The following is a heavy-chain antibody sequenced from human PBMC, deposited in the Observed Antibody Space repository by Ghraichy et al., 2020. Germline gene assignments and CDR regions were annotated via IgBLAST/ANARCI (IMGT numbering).Heavy chain of an antibody. Sequence: GGSLRLSCAASGFTFDDYAMHWVRQAPGKGLEWVSGISWNSGSIGYADSVKGRFTISRDNAKNSLYLQMNSLRAEDTALYYCAKSQVFDYWGQGTLVTVSS. J-gene: IGHJ4*02. CDR1: GFTFDDYA. V-gene: IGHV3-9*01. CDR3: AKSQVFDY. CDR2: ISWNSGSI.